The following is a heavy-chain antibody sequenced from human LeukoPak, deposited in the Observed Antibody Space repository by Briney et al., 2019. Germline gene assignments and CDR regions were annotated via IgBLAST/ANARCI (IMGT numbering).Heavy chain of an antibody. V-gene: IGHV4-59*01. J-gene: IGHJ5*02. D-gene: IGHD6-13*01. Sequence: PSETLSLTCTVSGGSISSYYWSWIRQPPGKGLEWIEYMYYSGSTNYNASLKSRVTISVDTSKNQFSLKLSSVTAADTAVYYCASSSSWYWLDPWGQGTLVTVSS. CDR3: ASSSSWYWLDP. CDR2: MYYSGST. CDR1: GGSISSYY.